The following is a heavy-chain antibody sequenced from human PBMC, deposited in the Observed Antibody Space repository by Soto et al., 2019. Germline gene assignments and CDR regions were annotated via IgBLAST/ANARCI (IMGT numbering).Heavy chain of an antibody. CDR3: ARDGQLVINYFDY. D-gene: IGHD6-13*01. J-gene: IGHJ4*02. CDR1: GFTFSSYW. CDR2: IKQDGSEK. Sequence: GGSLRLSCAASGFTFSSYWMSWVRQAPGKGLEWVANIKQDGSEKYYVDSVKGRFTISRDNAKNSLYLQMNSLRAEDTAVYYCARDGQLVINYFDYWGQGTLVTVSS. V-gene: IGHV3-7*01.